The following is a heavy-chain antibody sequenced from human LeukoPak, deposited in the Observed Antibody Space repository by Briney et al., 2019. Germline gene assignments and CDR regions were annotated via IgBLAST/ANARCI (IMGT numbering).Heavy chain of an antibody. D-gene: IGHD1-26*01. Sequence: GGSLRLSCAASGFILSDHHMDWVRQAPGKGLEWVGRTRNKARSYTTEYAASVRGRFTISRDDSKTSVYLQMNSLKAEDTAAYYCTRDLSSGVYSAFDIWGQGTMVTVSS. V-gene: IGHV3-72*01. CDR2: TRNKARSYTT. J-gene: IGHJ3*02. CDR3: TRDLSSGVYSAFDI. CDR1: GFILSDHH.